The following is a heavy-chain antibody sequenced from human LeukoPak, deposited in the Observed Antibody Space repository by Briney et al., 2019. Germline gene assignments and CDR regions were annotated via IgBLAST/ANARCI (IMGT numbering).Heavy chain of an antibody. CDR2: IYYSGTT. CDR3: ARHGYYDSSGYYSYAFDI. V-gene: IGHV4-39*01. J-gene: IGHJ3*02. Sequence: PSETLSLTCTVSGGSISSGTFYWGWIRQPPGKGLEWIGSIYYSGTTYYNPSLKSRVTMSVDTSRNQFSLKLNSVTAADTAVYYCARHGYYDSSGYYSYAFDIWGQGTMVTVSS. D-gene: IGHD3-22*01. CDR1: GGSISSGTFY.